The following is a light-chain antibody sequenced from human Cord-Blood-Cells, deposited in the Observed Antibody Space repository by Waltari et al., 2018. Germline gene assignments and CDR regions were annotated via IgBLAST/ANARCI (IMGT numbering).Light chain of an antibody. CDR2: SNN. CDR1: SSNLGSNT. Sequence: QSVLTQPPSASGTPGQRVTISCSGSSSNLGSNTVNWYQQLPGTAPKLLIYSNNQRPSGVPDRFSGSKSGTSASLAINGLQSEDEADYYCAAWDDSLNGPVFGGGTQLTVL. V-gene: IGLV1-44*01. J-gene: IGLJ7*01. CDR3: AAWDDSLNGPV.